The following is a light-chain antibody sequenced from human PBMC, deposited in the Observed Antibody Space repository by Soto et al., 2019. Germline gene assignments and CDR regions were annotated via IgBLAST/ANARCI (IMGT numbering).Light chain of an antibody. Sequence: LTQPASVSGSPGQSITISCTGTSSDVGGYNYVSWYQQHPGKAPKLMIYDVSNRPSGVSNRFSGSKSGNTASLTISGLQAEDEADYYCSSYTSSSKGVFGTGTKVTVL. CDR3: SSYTSSSKGV. J-gene: IGLJ1*01. V-gene: IGLV2-14*01. CDR1: SSDVGGYNY. CDR2: DVS.